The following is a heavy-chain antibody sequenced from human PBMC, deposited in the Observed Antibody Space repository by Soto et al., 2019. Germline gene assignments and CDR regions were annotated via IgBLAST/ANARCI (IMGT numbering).Heavy chain of an antibody. J-gene: IGHJ4*02. CDR1: GYTFTSYG. D-gene: IGHD3-10*01. Sequence: ASVKVSCKASGYTFTSYGISCVRQAPGQGLEWMGWISAYNGNTNYAQKIQGRDTMTTDTSTSTAYMELRSLRSDDTALYYCVRDAGRDYGRGSYYFDYWGQGTLVTVSS. CDR2: ISAYNGNT. CDR3: VRDAGRDYGRGSYYFDY. V-gene: IGHV1-18*01.